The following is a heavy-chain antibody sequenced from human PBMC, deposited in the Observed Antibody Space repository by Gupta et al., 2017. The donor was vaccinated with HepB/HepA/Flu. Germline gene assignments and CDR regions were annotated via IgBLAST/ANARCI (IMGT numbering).Heavy chain of an antibody. Sequence: QVQLVQSETEVKEPGASVKVSCKASGYTLINHSIHWVRQAPGQGLEWMGIISPSGGSTTYAQRFQGRITLTSDTSTNTIYMQLSSLTSEDTALYYCAREALRAPDFDYWGQGTLVTVSS. D-gene: IGHD1-26*01. CDR1: GYTLINHS. CDR3: AREALRAPDFDY. CDR2: ISPSGGST. V-gene: IGHV1-46*01. J-gene: IGHJ4*02.